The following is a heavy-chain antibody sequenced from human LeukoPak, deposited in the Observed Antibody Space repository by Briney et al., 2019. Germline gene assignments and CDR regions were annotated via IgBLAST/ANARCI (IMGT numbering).Heavy chain of an antibody. CDR3: ARMGSGWYYFDY. J-gene: IGHJ4*02. CDR2: INPNSGGT. CDR1: GYTFTGYY. D-gene: IGHD6-19*01. V-gene: IGHV1-2*02. Sequence: ASVKVSCKASGYTFTGYYMHWVRQAPGQRLEWMGWINPNSGGTNYAQKFQGRVTMTRDTSISTAYMELSRLRSDDTAVYYCARMGSGWYYFDYWGQGTLVTVSS.